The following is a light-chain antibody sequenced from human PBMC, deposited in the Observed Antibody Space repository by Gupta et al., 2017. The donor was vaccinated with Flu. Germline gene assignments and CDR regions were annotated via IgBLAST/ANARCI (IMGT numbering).Light chain of an antibody. J-gene: IGLJ1*01. CDR1: RLGDKN. V-gene: IGLV3-1*01. CDR2: QDS. Sequence: SYELTSPPSVSVSTAQTVTITCSGDRLGDKNACWYQQKPGQAPVLVIYQDSKRPSGIPERFSGSNSGNTATLTISGAQAIDEADYYCQAWDTRTVYVFGTGTKVTVL. CDR3: QAWDTRTVYV.